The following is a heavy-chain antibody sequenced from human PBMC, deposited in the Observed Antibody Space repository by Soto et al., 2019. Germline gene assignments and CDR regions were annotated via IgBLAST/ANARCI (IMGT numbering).Heavy chain of an antibody. V-gene: IGHV4-59*01. CDR2: IYYSGST. J-gene: IGHJ5*02. D-gene: IGHD3-3*01. CDR3: ARDRAYDFWSGYHWFDP. CDR1: GGSISSYY. Sequence: PSETLPLTCTVSGGSISSYYWSWIRQPPGKGLEWIGYIYYSGSTNYNPSLKSRVTISVDTSKNQFSLKLSSVTAADTAVYYCARDRAYDFWSGYHWFDPWGQGTLVTVSS.